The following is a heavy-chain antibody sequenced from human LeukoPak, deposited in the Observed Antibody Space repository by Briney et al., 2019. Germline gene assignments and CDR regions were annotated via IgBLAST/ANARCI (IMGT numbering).Heavy chain of an antibody. CDR2: IWYDGSIK. CDR1: GFTFSSYG. CDR3: ARASYCSSTICFALDY. Sequence: GGSLRLSCAASGFTFSSYGMHWVRQAPGKGLEWVAVIWYDGSIKYYADSVKGRFTISRDNSKNTLYLQMNSLRAEDTAVYYCARASYCSSTICFALDYWGQGTLVTVSS. V-gene: IGHV3-33*01. D-gene: IGHD2-2*01. J-gene: IGHJ4*02.